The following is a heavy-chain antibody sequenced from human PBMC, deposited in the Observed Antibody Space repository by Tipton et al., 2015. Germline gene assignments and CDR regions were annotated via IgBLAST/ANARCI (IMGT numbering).Heavy chain of an antibody. D-gene: IGHD3-10*01. Sequence: QLVQSGAEVKKPGASVKGSCKASGYTFTTHDIHWVRQVTGQGLEWVGWMNHNSGKTEYTERLQGRVTMTRDTSINTAYMELSSLRSDDTAVYYCARGDGSYSFDSWGQGSLVTVSS. V-gene: IGHV1-8*01. CDR2: MNHNSGKT. J-gene: IGHJ4*02. CDR1: GYTFTTHD. CDR3: ARGDGSYSFDS.